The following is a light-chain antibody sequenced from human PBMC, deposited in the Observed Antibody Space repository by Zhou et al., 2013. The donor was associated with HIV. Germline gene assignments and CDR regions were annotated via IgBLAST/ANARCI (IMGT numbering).Light chain of an antibody. V-gene: IGKV3-11*01. CDR1: QAITND. J-gene: IGKJ2*01. CDR3: QQRGNWPRT. CDR2: DVS. Sequence: EVVMTQSPATLSVSLGERVTLSCRASQAITNDVAWYQQKPGQAPRLLIYDVSNRATGIPARFSGSGSGTDFTLTISSLEPEDFAVYYCQQRGNWPRTFGQGTKLEI.